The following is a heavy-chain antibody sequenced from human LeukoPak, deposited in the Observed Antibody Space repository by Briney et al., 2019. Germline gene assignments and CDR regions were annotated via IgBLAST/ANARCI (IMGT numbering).Heavy chain of an antibody. D-gene: IGHD1-26*01. Sequence: GASVKVSCKASGYTFTGYYMPWVRQPPGQGLEWMGCINPNSGGRNYAQRFQGKVTITRDTSISTAYMELSRVSSGDTAVYYCARGVGATGNWIGPWGQGTLVTVSS. V-gene: IGHV1-2*02. J-gene: IGHJ5*02. CDR3: ARGVGATGNWIGP. CDR2: INPNSGGR. CDR1: GYTFTGYY.